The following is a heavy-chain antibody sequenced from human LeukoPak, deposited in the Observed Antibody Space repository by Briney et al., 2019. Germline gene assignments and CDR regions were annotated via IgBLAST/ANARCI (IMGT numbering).Heavy chain of an antibody. CDR1: GGSISSYY. CDR2: IYYSGST. CDR3: ARGWEVSAAFDI. J-gene: IGHJ3*02. V-gene: IGHV4-59*12. Sequence: SETLSLTCTVSGGSISSYYWSWIRQPPGKGLEWIGYIYYSGSTNCNPSLKSRVTISVDTSKNQFSLKLSSVTAADTAVYYCARGWEVSAAFDIWGQGTMVTVSS. D-gene: IGHD1-26*01.